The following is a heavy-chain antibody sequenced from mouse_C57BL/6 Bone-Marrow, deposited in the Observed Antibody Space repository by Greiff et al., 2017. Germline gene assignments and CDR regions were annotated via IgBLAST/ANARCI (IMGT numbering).Heavy chain of an antibody. V-gene: IGHV1-59*01. CDR3: ARYGGFAY. D-gene: IGHD1-1*01. Sequence: QVQLQQPGAELVRPGTSVKLSCKASGYTFTSYWMHWVKQRPGQGLEWIGVIDPSDSYTNYNQKFKGKATLAVDTSSSTASMRLSSLTSEDSAVHYCARYGGFAYWGQGTLVTVSA. CDR1: GYTFTSYW. J-gene: IGHJ3*01. CDR2: IDPSDSYT.